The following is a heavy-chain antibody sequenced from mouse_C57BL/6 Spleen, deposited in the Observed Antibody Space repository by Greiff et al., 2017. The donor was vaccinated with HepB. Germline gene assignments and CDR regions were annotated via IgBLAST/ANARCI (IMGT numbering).Heavy chain of an antibody. J-gene: IGHJ4*01. CDR1: GYTFTDYE. CDR3: TRYDRAYAMDY. V-gene: IGHV1-15*01. D-gene: IGHD2-12*01. Sequence: QVQLQQSGAELVRPGASVTLSCKASGYTFTDYEMHWVKQTPVHGLEWIGAIDPETGGTAYNQKFKGKAILTADKSSSTAYMELRSLTSEDSAVYYCTRYDRAYAMDYWGQGTSVTVSS. CDR2: IDPETGGT.